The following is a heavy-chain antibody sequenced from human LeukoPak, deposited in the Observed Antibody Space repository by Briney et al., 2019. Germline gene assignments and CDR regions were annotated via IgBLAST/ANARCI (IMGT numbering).Heavy chain of an antibody. J-gene: IGHJ3*02. CDR2: INPNSGGT. CDR1: GYTFTGSY. Sequence: ASVKVSCKASGYTFTGSYMHWVRQAPGQGLEWMGWINPNSGGTNYAQKFQGRVTMTRDTSISTAYMELSRLRSDDTAVYYCAREWPYYYDSSGYYYVNDAFDIWGQGTMVTVSS. CDR3: AREWPYYYDSSGYYYVNDAFDI. V-gene: IGHV1-2*02. D-gene: IGHD3-22*01.